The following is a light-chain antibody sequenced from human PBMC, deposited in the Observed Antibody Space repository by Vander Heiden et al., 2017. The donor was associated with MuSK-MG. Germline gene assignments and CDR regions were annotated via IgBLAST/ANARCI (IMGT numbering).Light chain of an antibody. CDR3: QQSHSTPYT. CDR1: QSISSY. J-gene: IGKJ2*01. Sequence: DIQMTQSPSSLSASVGDRVTITCRASQSISSYLNWYQQKPGKAPRLLIYAASSLQSGVPSRFSGSESGTDFTLTISRLQPEDFATYYCQQSHSTPYTFGQGTKMDIK. V-gene: IGKV1-39*01. CDR2: AAS.